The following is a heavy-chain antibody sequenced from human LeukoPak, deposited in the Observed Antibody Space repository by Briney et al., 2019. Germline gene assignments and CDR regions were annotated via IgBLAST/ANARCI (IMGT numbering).Heavy chain of an antibody. V-gene: IGHV4-59*01. D-gene: IGHD3-16*02. CDR3: ARVLPGTYDYVWGSYRPNWFDP. Sequence: SETLSLTCTVSGGSISSYYWSWIRRPPGKGLEWIGYIYYSGSTNYNPSLKSRVTISVDTSKNQFSLKLSSVTAADTAVYYCARVLPGTYDYVWGSYRPNWFDPWGQGTLVTVSS. J-gene: IGHJ5*02. CDR1: GGSISSYY. CDR2: IYYSGST.